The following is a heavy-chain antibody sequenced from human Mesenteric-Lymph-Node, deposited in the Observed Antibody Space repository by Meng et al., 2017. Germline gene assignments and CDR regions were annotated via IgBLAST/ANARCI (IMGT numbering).Heavy chain of an antibody. D-gene: IGHD5-24*01. CDR2: IYHSGST. CDR3: ARAAAYNLDN. Sequence: QVQLQGSGPGLVKPSGTLSLTCAVSGGSISSSNWWSWVRQPPGKGLEWIGEIYHSGSTNYNPSLKSRVTMSVDQSKNQFSLNLISVTAADTAVYYCARAAAYNLDNWGQGTLVTVSS. J-gene: IGHJ4*02. CDR1: GGSISSSNW. V-gene: IGHV4-4*02.